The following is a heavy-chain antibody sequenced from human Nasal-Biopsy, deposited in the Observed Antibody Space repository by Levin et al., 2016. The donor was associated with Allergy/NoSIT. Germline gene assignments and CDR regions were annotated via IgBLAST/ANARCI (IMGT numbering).Heavy chain of an antibody. CDR3: ARDGIIAASYSYYYRDV. Sequence: GESLKISCAASGFTFSSYWMTWVRQAPGKGLAWVANINLDGSRKDYVDSVKGRFTISKDNAKNSLYLQMNSLRAEDTAVYYCARDGIIAASYSYYYRDVWGKGTTVVVSS. CDR2: INLDGSRK. D-gene: IGHD6-13*01. J-gene: IGHJ6*03. V-gene: IGHV3-7*01. CDR1: GFTFSSYW.